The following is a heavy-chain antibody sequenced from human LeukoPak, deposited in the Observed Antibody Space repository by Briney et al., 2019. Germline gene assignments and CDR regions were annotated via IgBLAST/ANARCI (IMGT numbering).Heavy chain of an antibody. CDR1: GYTFTGYY. J-gene: IGHJ3*02. D-gene: IGHD2-15*01. V-gene: IGHV1-2*02. CDR2: INPNSGGT. Sequence: GASVKVSCKASGYTFTGYYMHWVRQAPGQGLEWMGWINPNSGGTNYAQKFQGRVTMTRDTSISTTSMELSGLRSDDTAVYYCARENGAYCSGGRCYDAFDIWGQGTMVTVSS. CDR3: ARENGAYCSGGRCYDAFDI.